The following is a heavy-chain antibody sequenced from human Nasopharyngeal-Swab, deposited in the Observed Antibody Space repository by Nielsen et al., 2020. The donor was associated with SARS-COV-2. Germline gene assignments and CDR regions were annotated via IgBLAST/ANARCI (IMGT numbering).Heavy chain of an antibody. CDR2: VSSSGTI. J-gene: IGHJ4*02. D-gene: IGHD3/OR15-3a*01. V-gene: IGHV4-4*07. CDR1: GGSITGYY. CDR3: ARDPSRSYTLFGP. Sequence: SETRSPTCTVSGGSITGYYWSWVRQLAGKGLEWIGRVSSSGTINYNHPLKSRVTMSVDSSKNQFSLKLSSGTAADTAVYYCARDPSRSYTLFGPWGQGTLVTVSS.